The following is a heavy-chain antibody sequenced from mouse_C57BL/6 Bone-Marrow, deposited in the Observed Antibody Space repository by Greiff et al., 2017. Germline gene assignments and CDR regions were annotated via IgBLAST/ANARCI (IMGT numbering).Heavy chain of an antibody. D-gene: IGHD2-10*02. Sequence: EVQLQQSGPELVKPGASVKISCKASGYTFTDYYMNWVKQSHGKSLEWIGDINPNNGGTSYNQKFKGKATLTVDKSSSTAYMELRSLTSEDSAVYYCARSEYGNYYWYFDVWGTGTTVTVSS. V-gene: IGHV1-26*01. CDR3: ARSEYGNYYWYFDV. J-gene: IGHJ1*03. CDR1: GYTFTDYY. CDR2: INPNNGGT.